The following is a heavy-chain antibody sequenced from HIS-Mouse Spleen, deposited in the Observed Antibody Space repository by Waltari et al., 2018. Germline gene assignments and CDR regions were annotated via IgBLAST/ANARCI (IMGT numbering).Heavy chain of an antibody. Sequence: QLQLQESGPGLVKPSETLSLTCTVSGGSISSSSYYWGWIRQPPGKGLEWIGSIYYSGSTYYTPPRKSRVTISVDTSKNQFSLKLSSVTAADTAVYYCAREIPYSSSWYDWYFDLWGRVTLVTVSS. CDR2: IYYSGST. D-gene: IGHD6-13*01. J-gene: IGHJ2*01. CDR3: AREIPYSSSWYDWYFDL. CDR1: GGSISSSSYY. V-gene: IGHV4-39*07.